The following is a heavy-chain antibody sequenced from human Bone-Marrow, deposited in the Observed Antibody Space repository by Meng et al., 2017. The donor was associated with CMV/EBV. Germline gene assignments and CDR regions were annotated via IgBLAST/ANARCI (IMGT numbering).Heavy chain of an antibody. V-gene: IGHV3-30*04. D-gene: IGHD2/OR15-2a*01. Sequence: SCKASGFTFSSYAMTWVRQAPGKGLEWVAVISYDGSNKYYADSVKGRFTISRDNSKNTLYLQMNSLRAEDTAVYYCARDKKHGHPGSQYYYYYGMDVWGQGTTVTVSS. CDR3: ARDKKHGHPGSQYYYYYGMDV. J-gene: IGHJ6*02. CDR2: ISYDGSNK. CDR1: GFTFSSYA.